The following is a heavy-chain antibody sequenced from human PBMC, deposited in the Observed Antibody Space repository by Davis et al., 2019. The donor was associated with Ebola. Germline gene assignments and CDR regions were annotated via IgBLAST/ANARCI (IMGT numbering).Heavy chain of an antibody. D-gene: IGHD4-17*01. J-gene: IGHJ4*02. CDR1: GYTFTSYA. V-gene: IGHV1-3*01. CDR3: ASPLFGTSVTTSYYHFDY. CDR2: INAGNGNT. Sequence: ASVKVSCKASGYTFTSYAMHWVRQAPGQRLEWMGWINAGNGNTKYSQKFQGRVTITRDTSASTAYMELSSLRSEDTAVYYCASPLFGTSVTTSYYHFDYWGQGTLVTVSS.